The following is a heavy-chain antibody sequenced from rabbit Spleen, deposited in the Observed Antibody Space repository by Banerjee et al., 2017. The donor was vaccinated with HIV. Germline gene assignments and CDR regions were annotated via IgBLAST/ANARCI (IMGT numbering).Heavy chain of an antibody. CDR2: IDTGSSGFT. CDR1: GFSFSVSSY. V-gene: IGHV1S45*01. Sequence: QEQLVESGGGLVQPEGSLTLTCTASGFSFSVSSYMCWVRQAPGKGLEWIACIDTGSSGFTYFASWAKGRFTISKTSSTTVTLQMTSLTAADTATYFCARDTSSSFSSYGMDLWGPGTLVTVS. CDR3: ARDTSSSFSSYGMDL. D-gene: IGHD1-1*01. J-gene: IGHJ6*01.